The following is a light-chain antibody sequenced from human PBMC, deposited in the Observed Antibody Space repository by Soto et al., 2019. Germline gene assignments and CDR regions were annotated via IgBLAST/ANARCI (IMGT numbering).Light chain of an antibody. CDR3: QQLNSYPLT. CDR2: AAS. CDR1: QGVSSY. V-gene: IGKV1-9*01. J-gene: IGKJ4*01. Sequence: DIQLTQSPSFLSASVGDRVTITCRASQGVSSYFAWYQQKPGTAPKLLIYAASTLQSGVPSRFSGSGSGTEFTLTISSLQPEDFATYYCQQLNSYPLTFGGGTKVEIK.